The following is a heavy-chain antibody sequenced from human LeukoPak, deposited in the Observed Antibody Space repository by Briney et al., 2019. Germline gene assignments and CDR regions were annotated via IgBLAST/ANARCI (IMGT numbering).Heavy chain of an antibody. V-gene: IGHV3-30*02. CDR3: AKDLGCSSTSCCRFGAFDI. J-gene: IGHJ3*02. D-gene: IGHD2-2*01. CDR1: GFTLRIYG. Sequence: PGGSLRLSCAASGFTLRIYGMHWVREAPGKGVEGVAFIRYDGCNKYYVDSVKGRFTISRDNSKNTLYLRMNSLRAEDTAVYYCAKDLGCSSTSCCRFGAFDIWGQGTMVTVSS. CDR2: IRYDGCNK.